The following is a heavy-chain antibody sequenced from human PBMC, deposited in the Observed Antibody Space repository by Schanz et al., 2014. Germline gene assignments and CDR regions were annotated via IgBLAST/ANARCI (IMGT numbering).Heavy chain of an antibody. Sequence: QVQLVESGGGVVQPGRSLRLSCAASGFTFSSYGMHWVRQAPGKGLEWVAIIWYDGSNKYYADSVKGRFTISRDNSKNTLLMQMSSLRAEDTAVDYCARDGDFDYWGQGTLVTVSS. CDR3: ARDGDFDY. J-gene: IGHJ4*02. V-gene: IGHV3-33*01. CDR2: IWYDGSNK. CDR1: GFTFSSYG.